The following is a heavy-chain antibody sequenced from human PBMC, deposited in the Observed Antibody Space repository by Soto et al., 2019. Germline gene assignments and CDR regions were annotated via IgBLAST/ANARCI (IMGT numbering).Heavy chain of an antibody. D-gene: IGHD3-9*01. Sequence: ASVKGSCKASGYTFTRYGVSWVRQAPGQGLEWMGWISAYNGNTNYAQKLQGRVTMTTDTSTSTAYMELRSLRSDDTAVYYCARCPDDILTGYRNWFDPWGQGTLVTVSS. CDR1: GYTFTRYG. J-gene: IGHJ5*02. CDR3: ARCPDDILTGYRNWFDP. CDR2: ISAYNGNT. V-gene: IGHV1-18*01.